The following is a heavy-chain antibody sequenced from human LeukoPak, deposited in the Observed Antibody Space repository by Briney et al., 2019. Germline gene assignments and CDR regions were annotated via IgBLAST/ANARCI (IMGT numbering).Heavy chain of an antibody. CDR2: ISGSGGST. D-gene: IGHD1-1*01. CDR1: GFTFSSYA. V-gene: IGHV3-23*01. J-gene: IGHJ6*02. Sequence: GGSLRLSCAASGFTFSSYAMSWVRQAPGKGLEWVSAISGSGGSTYYADSVKGRFTISRDNSKNTLYLQMNSLRAEDTAVCYCANLAAGEGYVGYYYYGMDVWGQGTTVTVSS. CDR3: ANLAAGEGYVGYYYYGMDV.